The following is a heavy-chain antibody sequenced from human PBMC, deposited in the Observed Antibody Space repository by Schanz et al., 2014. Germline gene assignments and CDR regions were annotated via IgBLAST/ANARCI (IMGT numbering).Heavy chain of an antibody. D-gene: IGHD6-25*01. CDR3: AREPLSGYNWFDP. CDR2: IYTSGST. Sequence: QVQLQESGPGLVKPSQTLSLTCIVSGGSISSGTYYWSWLRQPAGKGLEWIGRIYTSGSTNYNPSRKSRVTIPLAPPKNQFSLKLSSVTAADTAVYYCAREPLSGYNWFDPWGQGSLVTVSS. J-gene: IGHJ5*02. CDR1: GGSISSGTYY. V-gene: IGHV4-61*02.